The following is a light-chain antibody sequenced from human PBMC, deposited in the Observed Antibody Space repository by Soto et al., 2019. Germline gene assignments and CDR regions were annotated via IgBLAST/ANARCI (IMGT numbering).Light chain of an antibody. Sequence: EIVLTQSPGTLSLSPGERATLSCRASHSVTSDYLAWYQQKPGQAPRLLIYGATKRATGIPDRFSGSGSGTDFTRTISRLEAEDFAVYYCQQYGDSPRVVGQGTKVEIK. CDR2: GAT. CDR3: QQYGDSPRV. J-gene: IGKJ1*01. CDR1: HSVTSDY. V-gene: IGKV3-20*01.